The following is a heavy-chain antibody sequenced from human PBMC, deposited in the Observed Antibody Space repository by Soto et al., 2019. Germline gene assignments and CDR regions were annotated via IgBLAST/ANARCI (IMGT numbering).Heavy chain of an antibody. Sequence: QVQLQESGPGLVKPSQTLSLTCTVSGGSISSGGYYWSWIRQHPGKGLEWIGYIYYSGSTYYNPSLKGRVTISVDTSKNRFSLKLSSVTAADTAVYYCARWRERGVPKYYFDYWGQGTLVTVSS. V-gene: IGHV4-31*03. D-gene: IGHD3-10*01. CDR1: GGSISSGGYY. CDR3: ARWRERGVPKYYFDY. CDR2: IYYSGST. J-gene: IGHJ4*02.